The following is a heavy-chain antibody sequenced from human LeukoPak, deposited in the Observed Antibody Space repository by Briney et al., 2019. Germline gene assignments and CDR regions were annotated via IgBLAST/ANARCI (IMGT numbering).Heavy chain of an antibody. D-gene: IGHD3-22*01. J-gene: IGHJ5*01. CDR1: GFTFSTYA. CDR2: ISISGDVT. V-gene: IGHV3-23*01. Sequence: GGSLRLSCADSGFTFSTYAMSWVRHAPGQGLECVSAISISGDVTYYAGSVKGRFTFSRANSKNTLHLQMDNLRAGDTSENHCAKDRPNYYGSNGHYYRRYRDSWGQGTLVTVPS. CDR3: AKDRPNYYGSNGHYYRRYRDS.